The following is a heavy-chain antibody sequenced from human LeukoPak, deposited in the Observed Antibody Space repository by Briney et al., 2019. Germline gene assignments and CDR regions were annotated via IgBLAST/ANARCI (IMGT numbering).Heavy chain of an antibody. Sequence: PSETLSLTCAVYGGSFSGYYWSWIRQPPGKGLEWIGEINHSGSTNYNPSLKSRVTISVDTSKNQFSLKLSSVTAADTAVYYCARRSPDSSGYYYTGGYFDYWGQGTLVTVSS. CDR1: GGSFSGYY. CDR3: ARRSPDSSGYYYTGGYFDY. D-gene: IGHD3-22*01. J-gene: IGHJ4*02. V-gene: IGHV4-34*01. CDR2: INHSGST.